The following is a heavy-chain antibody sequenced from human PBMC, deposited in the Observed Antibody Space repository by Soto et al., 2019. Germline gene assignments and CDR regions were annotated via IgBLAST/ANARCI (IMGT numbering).Heavy chain of an antibody. CDR3: ARSTPSSFAGKGNWYDP. J-gene: IGHJ5*02. CDR1: GYTFTGYY. CDR2: INPNSGGT. D-gene: IGHD6-13*01. V-gene: IGHV1-2*04. Sequence: ASVKVSCKASGYTFTGYYMHWVRQAPGQGLEWMGWINPNSGGTNYAQKFQGWVTMTRDTSISTAYMELSRLRSDDTAVYYCARSTPSSFAGKGNWYDPWGQGTLVTVSS.